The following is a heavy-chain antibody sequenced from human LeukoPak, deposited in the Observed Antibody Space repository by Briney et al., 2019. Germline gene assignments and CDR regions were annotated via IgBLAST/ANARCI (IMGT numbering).Heavy chain of an antibody. V-gene: IGHV4-4*02. D-gene: IGHD3-10*01. CDR3: ARFGYGSGSYYNWFDP. Sequence: SETLSLTCAVSGDSITTINWWDWVRQAPGKGLEWIGETHHSGTTKYNPSLKSRVTISVDTSKNQFSLKLSSVTAADTAVYYCARFGYGSGSYYNWFDPWGQGTLVTVSS. CDR2: THHSGTT. CDR1: GDSITTINW. J-gene: IGHJ5*02.